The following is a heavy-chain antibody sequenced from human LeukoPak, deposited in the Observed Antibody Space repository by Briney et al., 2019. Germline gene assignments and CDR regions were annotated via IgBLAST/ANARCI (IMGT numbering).Heavy chain of an antibody. CDR2: IYTSGST. V-gene: IGHV4-61*02. CDR3: ARGIAVAGTWYYYYYMDV. CDR1: GGSISSGSYY. Sequence: PSETLSLTCTVSGGSISSGSYYWSWIRQPAGKGLEWIVRIYTSGSTNYNPSLKSRVTISVDTSKNQFSLKLSSVTAADTAVYYCARGIAVAGTWYYYYYMDVWGKGTTVTISS. J-gene: IGHJ6*03. D-gene: IGHD6-19*01.